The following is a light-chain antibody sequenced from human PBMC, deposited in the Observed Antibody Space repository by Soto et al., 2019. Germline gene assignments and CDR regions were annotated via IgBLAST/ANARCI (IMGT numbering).Light chain of an antibody. CDR3: QQFGSSLIA. CDR2: AAS. J-gene: IGKJ5*01. Sequence: DIQMTQSPSTLSGSVGDRVTITCRASQTISSWLAWYQQKPGKAPKLLIYAASSRATGIPDRFSGSGSGTDFTLTISRLEPEDCAVYYCQQFGSSLIAFGQGTRLEI. V-gene: IGKV1-5*01. CDR1: QTISSW.